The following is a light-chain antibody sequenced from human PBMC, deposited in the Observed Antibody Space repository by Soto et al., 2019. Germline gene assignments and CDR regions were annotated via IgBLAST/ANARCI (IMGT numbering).Light chain of an antibody. V-gene: IGLV2-14*01. CDR1: SSDVGGYKY. CDR3: SSYTSYTSYV. J-gene: IGLJ1*01. CDR2: DVS. Sequence: QSALTQPASVSGSPGHSIAISCTGTSSDVGGYKYVSWYQQYPGKAPKLMIYDVSNRPSGVPDRFSGSKSGNTASLTISGLQSEDEADYYCSSYTSYTSYVLGTGTKVTVL.